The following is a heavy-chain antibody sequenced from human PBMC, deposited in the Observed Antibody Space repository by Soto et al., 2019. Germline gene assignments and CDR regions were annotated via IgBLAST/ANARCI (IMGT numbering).Heavy chain of an antibody. Sequence: GGSLRLSCAASGFTFSNYDMTWVRQAPGKGLGWVSVISGSGGTTYYADSVKGRFTISRDNSKNTLYLQMDSLRAEDTAVYYCAKGGYCSGGRCLTKGCDYWGQGTLVTVSS. CDR3: AKGGYCSGGRCLTKGCDY. V-gene: IGHV3-23*01. J-gene: IGHJ4*02. CDR1: GFTFSNYD. D-gene: IGHD2-15*01. CDR2: ISGSGGTT.